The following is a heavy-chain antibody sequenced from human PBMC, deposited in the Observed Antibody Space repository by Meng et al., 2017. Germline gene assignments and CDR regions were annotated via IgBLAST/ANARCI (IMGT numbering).Heavy chain of an antibody. Sequence: ASVKVSCKASGYTFTGYYMHWVRQAPGQGLEWMGRINPNSGGTNYAQKFQGRVTMTRDTSISTAYMELSRLRSDDTAVYYCARLSGYDATSADTWGQGTMVTVSS. CDR2: INPNSGGT. D-gene: IGHD5-12*01. J-gene: IGHJ3*02. CDR3: ARLSGYDATSADT. CDR1: GYTFTGYY. V-gene: IGHV1-2*06.